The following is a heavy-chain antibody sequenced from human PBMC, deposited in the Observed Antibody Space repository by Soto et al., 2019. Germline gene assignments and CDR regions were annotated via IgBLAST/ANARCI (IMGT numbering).Heavy chain of an antibody. CDR1: GFSFSSYA. CDR2: MSYNGNNK. CDR3: ARDSYGMDV. J-gene: IGHJ6*02. V-gene: IGHV3-30-3*01. Sequence: QVQLVESGGGVVQPGRSLRLSCAASGFSFSSYAMHWVRQAPGKGLEWVAVMSYNGNNKYDADSVKGRFITSRDKSKNTLYLQMNSLRTEDTAVYYCARDSYGMDVWGQGTTVTVSS.